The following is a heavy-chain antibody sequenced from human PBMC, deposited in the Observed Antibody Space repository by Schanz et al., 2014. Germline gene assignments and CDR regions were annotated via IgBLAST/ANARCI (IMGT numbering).Heavy chain of an antibody. J-gene: IGHJ5*02. CDR3: ARSLSTQYQLLYRPNPHGWFDP. CDR1: GRTFIVYHV. V-gene: IGHV1-18*01. D-gene: IGHD2-2*02. CDR2: ISAYNGNM. Sequence: QVQLVQSGAEVKKPGASVKVSCKASGRTFIVYHVLHWVRQAPGQGLEWMGWISAYNGNMNYAPKFQGRVTMTTDKSTSTAYMELRSLRSEDTAVYYCARSLSTQYQLLYRPNPHGWFDPWGQGTLVTVSS.